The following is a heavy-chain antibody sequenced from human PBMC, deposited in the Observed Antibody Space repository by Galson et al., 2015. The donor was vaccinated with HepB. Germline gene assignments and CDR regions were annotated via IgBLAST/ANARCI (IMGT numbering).Heavy chain of an antibody. CDR1: GGSVSSGSYY. D-gene: IGHD3-22*01. J-gene: IGHJ3*02. CDR3: AGYYDSSGYYGPSVAFDI. V-gene: IGHV4-61*01. Sequence: TLSLTCTVSGGSVSSGSYYWSWIRQPPGKGLEWVGYIYYSGSTNYNPSLKSRVTISVDTSKNQFSLKLSSVTAADTAVYYCAGYYDSSGYYGPSVAFDIWGQGTMVTVSS. CDR2: IYYSGST.